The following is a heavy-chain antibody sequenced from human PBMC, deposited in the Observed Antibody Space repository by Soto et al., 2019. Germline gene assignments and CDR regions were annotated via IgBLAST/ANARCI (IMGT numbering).Heavy chain of an antibody. J-gene: IGHJ4*02. CDR1: GGSIISSNW. CDR2: IYHSGST. D-gene: IGHD1-26*01. Sequence: PSETLSLTCAVSGGSIISSNWWSWVRQPPGKGLEWIGEIYHSGSTNYNPSLKSRVTISVHTSSSQFSLELSSVTAADTAVYYCARGLISGSHYSGGWYYFDSWGQGTQVTVPQ. CDR3: ARGLISGSHYSGGWYYFDS. V-gene: IGHV4-4*02.